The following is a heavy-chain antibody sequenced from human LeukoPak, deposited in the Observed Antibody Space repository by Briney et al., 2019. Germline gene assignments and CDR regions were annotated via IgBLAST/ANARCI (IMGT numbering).Heavy chain of an antibody. V-gene: IGHV4-39*07. J-gene: IGHJ3*02. CDR3: ARGGAYGDFDAFDI. CDR2: IYYSGST. CDR1: GGSISSSSYY. D-gene: IGHD4-17*01. Sequence: SETLSLTCTVSGGSISSSSYYWGWIRQPPGKGLEWIGSIYYSGSTYYNPSLKSRVIISVDTSKNQFSLKLSSVTAADTAVYYCARGGAYGDFDAFDIWGQGTMVTVSS.